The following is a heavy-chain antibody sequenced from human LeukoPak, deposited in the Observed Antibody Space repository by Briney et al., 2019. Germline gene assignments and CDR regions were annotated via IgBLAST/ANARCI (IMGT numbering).Heavy chain of an antibody. J-gene: IGHJ4*02. Sequence: KPSETLSLTCTVSGGSISSSSYYWGWIRQPPGKGLEWIGSIYYSGSTYYNPSLKSRVTISVDTSKNQFSLKLSSETAADTAVYYCARQIYCGGDCYSGFDYWGQGTLVTVSS. CDR1: GGSISSSSYY. D-gene: IGHD2-21*01. CDR3: ARQIYCGGDCYSGFDY. V-gene: IGHV4-39*01. CDR2: IYYSGST.